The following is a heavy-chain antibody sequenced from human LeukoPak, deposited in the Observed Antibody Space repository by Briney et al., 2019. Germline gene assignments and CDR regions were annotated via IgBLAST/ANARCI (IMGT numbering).Heavy chain of an antibody. CDR3: ARAQTYGDYRLLLDY. CDR2: INWNGGST. D-gene: IGHD4-17*01. V-gene: IGHV3-20*04. Sequence: GGSLRLSCAASGFTFDDCGMSWVRQAPGKGLEWVSGINWNGGSTGYADSVKGRFTISRDNAKNSLYLQMNSLRAEDTALYYCARAQTYGDYRLLLDYWGQGTLVTVSS. CDR1: GFTFDDCG. J-gene: IGHJ4*02.